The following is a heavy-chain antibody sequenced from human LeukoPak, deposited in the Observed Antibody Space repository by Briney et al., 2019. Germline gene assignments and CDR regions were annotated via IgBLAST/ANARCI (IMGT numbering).Heavy chain of an antibody. V-gene: IGHV4-59*07. Sequence: SDPLSLTCTVSGGSIGSYYWSWIRQPPGKGLEWIGYINYSGTTNYNPSLKSRVSISVDTSKNQFSLKLSSVTAADTAVYYCARGTMVVGPWGQGTQVTVSS. CDR2: INYSGTT. CDR3: ARGTMVVGP. J-gene: IGHJ5*02. CDR1: GGSIGSYY. D-gene: IGHD4/OR15-4a*01.